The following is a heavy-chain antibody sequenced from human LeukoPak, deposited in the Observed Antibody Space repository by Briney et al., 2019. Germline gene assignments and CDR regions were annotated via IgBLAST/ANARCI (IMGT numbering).Heavy chain of an antibody. CDR2: IIPIFGTA. CDR3: SREVVEDGYNYYPFDY. Sequence: SVKVSCKASGGTFSSYAISWVRQAPGQGLEWMGRIIPIFGTANYAQKFQGRVTITTDESTSTAYMELSSLRSEDTAVYYCSREVVEDGYNYYPFDYWGQGTLVTVSS. J-gene: IGHJ4*02. V-gene: IGHV1-69*05. CDR1: GGTFSSYA. D-gene: IGHD5-24*01.